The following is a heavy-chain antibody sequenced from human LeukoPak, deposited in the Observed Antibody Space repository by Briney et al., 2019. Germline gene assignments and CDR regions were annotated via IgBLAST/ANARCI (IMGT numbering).Heavy chain of an antibody. CDR3: ARRYDFWSGYPTAFDY. D-gene: IGHD3-3*01. J-gene: IGHJ4*02. V-gene: IGHV1-2*02. CDR1: GYTFTGYY. CDR2: INPNSGGT. Sequence: ASVTVSCKASGYTFTGYYMHWVRQAPGQGLEWMGFINPNSGGTSYAQKFQARATMTRDTSISTAYMELSGLRSDDTAVYYCARRYDFWSGYPTAFDYWGQGTLVTVSS.